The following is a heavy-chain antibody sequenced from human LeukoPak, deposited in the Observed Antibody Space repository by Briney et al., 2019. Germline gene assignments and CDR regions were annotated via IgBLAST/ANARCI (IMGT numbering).Heavy chain of an antibody. Sequence: SETLSLTRAVYGGSFSGYYWGWIRQPPGKGLEWIGEINHSGSTNYNPSLKSRVTISVDTSKNQFSLRLSSVTAADTAVYYCARPTFNWVYAFDIWGQGTMVTVSS. CDR1: GGSFSGYY. CDR2: INHSGST. D-gene: IGHD3-16*01. J-gene: IGHJ3*02. CDR3: ARPTFNWVYAFDI. V-gene: IGHV4-34*01.